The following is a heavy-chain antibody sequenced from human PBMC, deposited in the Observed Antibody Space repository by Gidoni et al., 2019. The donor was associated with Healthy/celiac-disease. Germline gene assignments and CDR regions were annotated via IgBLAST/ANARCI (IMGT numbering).Heavy chain of an antibody. CDR1: GFTFSSYG. Sequence: QVQLVESGGGVVQPGRSLRLSCAASGFTFSSYGMHWVRQAPGKGLEWVAVISYDGSNKYYADSVKGRFTISRDNSKHTLYLQMNSLRAEDTAVYYCAKDYSSSWYSLYNWFDPWGQGTLVTVSS. CDR2: ISYDGSNK. J-gene: IGHJ5*02. D-gene: IGHD6-13*01. CDR3: AKDYSSSWYSLYNWFDP. V-gene: IGHV3-30*18.